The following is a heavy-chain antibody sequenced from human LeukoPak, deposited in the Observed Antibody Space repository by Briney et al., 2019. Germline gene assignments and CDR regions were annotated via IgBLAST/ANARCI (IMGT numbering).Heavy chain of an antibody. CDR3: ARDGYCGTTNCYDY. Sequence: ASVKVSSKASGYTFTVYYIHWVRQAPGHGLEWLGWINTKSGGTDFAQKFQCRLTMTRDTSISTAYMELSSLKSDDTAVYYCARDGYCGTTNCYDYWGQGTLVSVSS. J-gene: IGHJ4*02. D-gene: IGHD2-2*01. CDR1: GYTFTVYY. CDR2: INTKSGGT. V-gene: IGHV1-2*02.